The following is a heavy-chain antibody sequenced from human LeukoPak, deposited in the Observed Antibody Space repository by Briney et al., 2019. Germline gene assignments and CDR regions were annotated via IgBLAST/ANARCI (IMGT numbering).Heavy chain of an antibody. CDR2: ISWNSGSI. CDR3: AKDSGFGSVAGPRAFDI. J-gene: IGHJ3*02. CDR1: GFTFEDYV. D-gene: IGHD6-19*01. Sequence: PGRSLRLSCAPSGFTFEDYVMHWVRHAPGKGLEWVSGISWNSGSIGYAGYVTSRFTNSKDNAKNSLYLQMNSLRADDTALYYCAKDSGFGSVAGPRAFDIWGQGTMVTVSS. V-gene: IGHV3-9*01.